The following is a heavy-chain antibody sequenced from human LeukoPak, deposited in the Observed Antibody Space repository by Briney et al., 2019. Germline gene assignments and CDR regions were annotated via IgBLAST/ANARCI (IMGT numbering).Heavy chain of an antibody. CDR3: ARGSSSSWYSYFDS. CDR1: GGSFSGYY. CDR2: INHSGST. D-gene: IGHD6-13*01. V-gene: IGHV4-34*01. J-gene: IGHJ4*02. Sequence: SETLSLTCAVYGGSFSGYYWSWIREPPGKGLEWIGEINHSGSTNYNPSLKSRVTISVDTSKNQFSLKLSSVTAADTAVYYCARGSSSSWYSYFDSWGQGTLVTVSS.